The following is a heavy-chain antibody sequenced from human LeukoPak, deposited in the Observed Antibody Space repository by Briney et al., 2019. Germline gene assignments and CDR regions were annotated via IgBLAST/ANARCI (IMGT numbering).Heavy chain of an antibody. CDR3: ARDRGGSYYGDDAFDI. V-gene: IGHV1-8*01. D-gene: IGHD1-26*01. CDR2: MNPNSGNT. J-gene: IGHJ3*02. CDR1: GYTFTSYD. Sequence: ASVKVSCKASGYTFTSYDINWVRQATGQGLEWMGWMNPNSGNTGYAQKFQGRVTMTRNTSISTAYMELRSLRSDDTAVYYCARDRGGSYYGDDAFDIWGQGTMVTVSS.